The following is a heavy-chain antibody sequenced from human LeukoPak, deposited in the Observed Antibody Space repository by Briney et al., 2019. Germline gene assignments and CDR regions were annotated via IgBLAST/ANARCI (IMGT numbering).Heavy chain of an antibody. Sequence: PGGSLRLSCAASGFTFSSYGMHWVRQPPGKGLEWVTFIRYDGSNKYYADSVKGRFTFSRDNSKNTLYLQMNSLRAEDTAVYYCVKAGGSGWDLFDYWGQGTLVTVSS. D-gene: IGHD6-19*01. V-gene: IGHV3-30*02. CDR1: GFTFSSYG. J-gene: IGHJ4*02. CDR3: VKAGGSGWDLFDY. CDR2: IRYDGSNK.